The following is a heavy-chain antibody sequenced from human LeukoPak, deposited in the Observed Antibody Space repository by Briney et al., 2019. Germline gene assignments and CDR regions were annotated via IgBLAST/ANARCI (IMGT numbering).Heavy chain of an antibody. J-gene: IGHJ4*02. D-gene: IGHD6-6*01. V-gene: IGHV3-64*02. CDR3: ARDAGSSALDY. CDR1: GFTFSSYA. Sequence: GGSLRLSCAASGFTFSSYAMHWVRQAPGKGLEYVSAISSNGGSTYYADSVKGRFTISRNNSKNTLYLQMGSLRAEDMAVYYCARDAGSSALDYWGQGTLVTVSS. CDR2: ISSNGGST.